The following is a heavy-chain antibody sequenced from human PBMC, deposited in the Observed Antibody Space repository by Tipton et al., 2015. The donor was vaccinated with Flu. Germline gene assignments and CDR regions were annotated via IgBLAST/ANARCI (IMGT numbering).Heavy chain of an antibody. D-gene: IGHD5-12*01. CDR2: IHYSGST. CDR3: AREDAHLSNFYRGYDWGGYYYGWDV. V-gene: IGHV4-38-2*02. CDR1: GYSITSGYY. J-gene: IGHJ6*02. Sequence: GLVKPSETLSLTCAVSGYSITSGYYWGWIRQSPGKGLEWIGSIHYSGSTDYSPSLKSRVTISRDTSKNQFSLKLSSVTAADTAVYYCAREDAHLSNFYRGYDWGGYYYGWDVWGQGTTVTVSS.